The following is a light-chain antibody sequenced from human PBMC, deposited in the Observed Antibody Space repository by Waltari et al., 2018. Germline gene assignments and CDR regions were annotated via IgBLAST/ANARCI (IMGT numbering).Light chain of an antibody. V-gene: IGLV2-14*03. CDR1: SSDVGGYNY. CDR3: TSYTDSRIFDVV. Sequence: QSALTQPASVSGSPGQSITISCTGTSSDVGGYNYVSWYQQHPGKVPKLMIYNVINRPAGVSIRVSGSKSGNTASLTISGLQAEDEADYYCTSYTDSRIFDVVFGGGTRLTVL. J-gene: IGLJ2*01. CDR2: NVI.